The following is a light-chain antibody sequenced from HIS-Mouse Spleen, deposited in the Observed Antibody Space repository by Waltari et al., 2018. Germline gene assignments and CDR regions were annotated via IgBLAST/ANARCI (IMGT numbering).Light chain of an antibody. Sequence: SSELTQDPAVSVALGQTVRITCQGDSLRSYYASWYQEKPGQAPVRVIYGKNHRPSGVPDRFSGSSSGNTAYLTITGAQAEDEADYYCNSRDSSGNHVVFGGGTKLTVL. J-gene: IGLJ2*01. CDR2: GKN. CDR3: NSRDSSGNHVV. CDR1: SLRSYY. V-gene: IGLV3-19*01.